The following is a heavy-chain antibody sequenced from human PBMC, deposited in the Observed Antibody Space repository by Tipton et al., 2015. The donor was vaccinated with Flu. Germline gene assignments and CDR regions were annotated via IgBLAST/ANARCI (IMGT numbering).Heavy chain of an antibody. D-gene: IGHD3-3*01. CDR1: GGSIGSYY. Sequence: LRLSCTVSGGSIGSYYWSWIRQPPGKGLEWIGYIYYSGSTNYNPSLKSRVTISVDTSKNQFSLKLSSVTAADTAVYYCARDSTIFGVLHTYFDYWGQGTLVTVSS. V-gene: IGHV4-59*01. CDR3: ARDSTIFGVLHTYFDY. CDR2: IYYSGST. J-gene: IGHJ4*02.